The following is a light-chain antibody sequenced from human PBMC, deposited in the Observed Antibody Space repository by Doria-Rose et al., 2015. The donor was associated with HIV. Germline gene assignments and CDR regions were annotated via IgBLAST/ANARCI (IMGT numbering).Light chain of an antibody. CDR3: QQSFSTPRT. V-gene: IGKV1-39*01. Sequence: DIRLTQSPSSLSASVGDRVTITCRASQNINRFLNWYQQKPGKVPKVLIYAASSLQSGVPSRISGSGSGTDFTLTISSLQPEDFATYYCQQSFSTPRTFGQGTKVEIK. CDR1: QNINRF. J-gene: IGKJ1*01. CDR2: AAS.